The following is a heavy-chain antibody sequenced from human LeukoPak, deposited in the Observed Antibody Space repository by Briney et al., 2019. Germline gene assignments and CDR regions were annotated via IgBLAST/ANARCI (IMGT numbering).Heavy chain of an antibody. CDR2: IKVDASEK. CDR3: ARSTQGPTNWYVDY. J-gene: IGHJ4*02. V-gene: IGHV3-7*04. Sequence: GGSLRLSCAASGFSFSNYWMTWVRQAPGKGLEWVANIKVDASEKYYVDSVKGRFTISRDNAKNSLYLQMNSLRVEDTAVYYCARSTQGPTNWYVDYWGQGTLVTVSS. D-gene: IGHD1-1*01. CDR1: GFSFSNYW.